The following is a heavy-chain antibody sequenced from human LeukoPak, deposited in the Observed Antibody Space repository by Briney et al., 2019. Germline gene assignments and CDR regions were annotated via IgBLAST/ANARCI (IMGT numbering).Heavy chain of an antibody. D-gene: IGHD2-2*01. Sequence: GGFLRLSCAASGFTFSSYGMHWVRQAPGKGLEWVAFIRYDGSNKYYADSVKGRFTISRDNSKNTLYLQMNSLRAEDTAVYYCDVVCSSTSCPPRYWGQGTLVTVSS. V-gene: IGHV3-30*02. CDR1: GFTFSSYG. J-gene: IGHJ4*02. CDR3: DVVCSSTSCPPRY. CDR2: IRYDGSNK.